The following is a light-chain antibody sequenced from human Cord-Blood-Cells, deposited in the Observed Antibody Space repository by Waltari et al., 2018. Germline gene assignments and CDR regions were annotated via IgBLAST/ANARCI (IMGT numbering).Light chain of an antibody. CDR2: DVS. Sequence: VSGSPGQSVTISCTGTSSDVGGYNYVSWYQQHPGKAPKLMIYDVSKRPSGVPDRFSGSKSGNTASLTISGLQAEDEADYYCCSYAGSYTFVVFGGGTKLTVL. J-gene: IGLJ2*01. V-gene: IGLV2-11*01. CDR1: SSDVGGYNY. CDR3: CSYAGSYTFVV.